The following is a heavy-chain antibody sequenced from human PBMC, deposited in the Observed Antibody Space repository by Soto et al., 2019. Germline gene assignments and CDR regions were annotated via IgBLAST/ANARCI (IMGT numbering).Heavy chain of an antibody. V-gene: IGHV4-34*01. Sequence: PSETLSLTCAVYGGSFSGYYWSWIRQPPGKGLEWIGEINHSGSTNYNPSLKSRVTLSVDTSKNQFSLKLSSVTAADTAVYYCARDVEYSNYVGGWFDPWGQGTLVTVSS. J-gene: IGHJ5*02. D-gene: IGHD4-4*01. CDR2: INHSGST. CDR3: ARDVEYSNYVGGWFDP. CDR1: GGSFSGYY.